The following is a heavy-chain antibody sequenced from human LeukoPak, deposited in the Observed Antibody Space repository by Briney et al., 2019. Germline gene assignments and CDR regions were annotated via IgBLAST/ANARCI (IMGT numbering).Heavy chain of an antibody. CDR1: GFIFRNYW. J-gene: IGHJ4*02. CDR2: IKQDGSET. Sequence: PGGSLRLSCAASGFIFRNYWMSWVRRAPGKGLEWVANIKQDGSETYYVDSVRGRFTISRDNAEKSPYLQMNSLRVEDTAVYYCARDFWGAYRVDYFDYWGQGTLVTVSS. V-gene: IGHV3-7*01. D-gene: IGHD3-3*01. CDR3: ARDFWGAYRVDYFDY.